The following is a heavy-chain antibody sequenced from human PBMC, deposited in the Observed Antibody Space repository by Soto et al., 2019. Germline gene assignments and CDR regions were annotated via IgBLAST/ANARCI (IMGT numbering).Heavy chain of an antibody. D-gene: IGHD2-15*01. CDR3: ARRRGAGGYFDY. J-gene: IGHJ4*02. Sequence: GGSLRLSCAASGFTFSSYAMGWVRQGPGKGLEWVAVVSIGGSTHYADSVRGRFTISRDNSKNTLSLQMNSLTAEDTAVYFCARRRGAGGYFDYWGKGALVTVSS. V-gene: IGHV3-23*01. CDR2: VSIGGST. CDR1: GFTFSSYA.